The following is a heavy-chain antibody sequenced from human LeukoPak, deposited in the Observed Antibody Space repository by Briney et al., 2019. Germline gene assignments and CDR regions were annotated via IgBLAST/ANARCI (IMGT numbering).Heavy chain of an antibody. V-gene: IGHV4-59*01. D-gene: IGHD3-22*01. J-gene: IGHJ3*02. CDR2: IYYSGST. Sequence: SETLSLTCTVSGGSINSYYWTWIRQPPGKGLEWIGYIYYSGSTNYNPSLKSRVTISVDTSKNQFSLKLSSVTAADTAVYYCAREGWYYYDSSGENAFDIWGQGTMVTVSS. CDR3: AREGWYYYDSSGENAFDI. CDR1: GGSINSYY.